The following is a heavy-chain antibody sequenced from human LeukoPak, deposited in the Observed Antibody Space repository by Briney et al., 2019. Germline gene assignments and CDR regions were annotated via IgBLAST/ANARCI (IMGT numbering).Heavy chain of an antibody. CDR3: ARDPNGDYIGAFDM. CDR1: GFTFSAYA. V-gene: IGHV3-23*01. CDR2: IRGGGGSA. Sequence: GGSLRLSCTASGFTFSAYAMMWVRQAPGKGPEWVSAIRGGGGSAFYADSVKGRFTISRANSKYTLFLQMNSLRAEDTAVYYCARDPNGDYIGAFDMWGPGTMVTVSS. D-gene: IGHD4-17*01. J-gene: IGHJ3*02.